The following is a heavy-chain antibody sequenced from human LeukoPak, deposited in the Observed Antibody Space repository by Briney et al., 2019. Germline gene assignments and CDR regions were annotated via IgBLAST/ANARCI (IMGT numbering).Heavy chain of an antibody. V-gene: IGHV3-21*01. CDR2: ISSSSSYI. D-gene: IGHD2/OR15-2a*01. CDR3: ARDRGSSTTNDAFDI. Sequence: PGGSLGLSCAASGFTFSSYSMNWVRQAPGKGLEWVSSISSSSSYIYYADSVKGRFTISRDNAKNSLYLQMNSLRAEDTAVYYCARDRGSSTTNDAFDIWGQGTMVTVSS. CDR1: GFTFSSYS. J-gene: IGHJ3*02.